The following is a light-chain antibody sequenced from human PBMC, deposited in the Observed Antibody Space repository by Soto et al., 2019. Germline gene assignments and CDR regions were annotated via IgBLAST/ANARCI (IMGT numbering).Light chain of an antibody. CDR1: QSIGSD. CDR3: QQTYSIPRS. V-gene: IGKV1-39*01. CDR2: AAS. Sequence: DVQMTQSPPSLSASIADRVIITCRASQSIGSDLHWFQQKPGKAPKLLIYAASRLQSGVPARFSGSGSGTDFTLTISSLQPEDFATYYCQQTYSIPRSFGGGTKV. J-gene: IGKJ4*01.